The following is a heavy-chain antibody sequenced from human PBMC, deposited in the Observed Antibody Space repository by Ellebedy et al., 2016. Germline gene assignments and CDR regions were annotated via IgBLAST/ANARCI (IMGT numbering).Heavy chain of an antibody. Sequence: GESLKISCAASGFSFSSYGVHWVRQAPGKGLEWVAVISNDGSNKYYADSVKGRFTISRDNSKNTLYLQMNSLRAEDTAVYYCARGVGSGWFDPWGQGTLVTVSS. CDR2: ISNDGSNK. J-gene: IGHJ5*02. CDR3: ARGVGSGWFDP. V-gene: IGHV3-30*03. CDR1: GFSFSSYG. D-gene: IGHD2-15*01.